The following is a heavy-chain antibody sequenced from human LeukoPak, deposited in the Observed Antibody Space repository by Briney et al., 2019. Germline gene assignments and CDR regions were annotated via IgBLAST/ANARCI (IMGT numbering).Heavy chain of an antibody. V-gene: IGHV4-59*01. CDR1: GGSISSYY. Sequence: PSETLSLTCTVSGGSISSYYWSWIRQPPGKGLEWIGYIYYSGSTNYNPSLKSRVTISVDTSKNQFSLKLSSVTAADTAVYYCAREMDYDFWSGSGVRGMDVWGQGTTVTVSS. CDR3: AREMDYDFWSGSGVRGMDV. CDR2: IYYSGST. J-gene: IGHJ6*02. D-gene: IGHD3-3*01.